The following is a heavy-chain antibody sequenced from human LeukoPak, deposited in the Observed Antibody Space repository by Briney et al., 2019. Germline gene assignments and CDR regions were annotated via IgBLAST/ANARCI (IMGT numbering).Heavy chain of an antibody. Sequence: SETLSLTCSVSGGSISSGGYYWSCIRQPPGKGLECIGYIDHSGRTNYNPSLKSRVTISVDTSKHQFSLKLSSVTAADTAVYYCARAFYGDYNGQNAFDIWGQGTMVTVSS. J-gene: IGHJ3*02. CDR3: ARAFYGDYNGQNAFDI. D-gene: IGHD4-17*01. V-gene: IGHV4-30-2*01. CDR1: GGSISSGGYY. CDR2: IDHSGRT.